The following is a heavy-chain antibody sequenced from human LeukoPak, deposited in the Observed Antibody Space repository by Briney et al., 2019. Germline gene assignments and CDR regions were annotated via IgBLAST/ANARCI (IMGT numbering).Heavy chain of an antibody. J-gene: IGHJ3*02. CDR3: ARCPTTVVTPGAFDI. CDR1: GGSISSGGYS. CDR2: IYHSGSS. V-gene: IGHV4-30-2*01. D-gene: IGHD4-23*01. Sequence: SETLSLTCAVSGGSISSGGYSWSWIRQPPGKGLEWIGYIYHSGSSYYNPSLKSRVTISVDRSKNQFSLKLSSVTAADTAVYYCARCPTTVVTPGAFDIWGQGTMVTVSS.